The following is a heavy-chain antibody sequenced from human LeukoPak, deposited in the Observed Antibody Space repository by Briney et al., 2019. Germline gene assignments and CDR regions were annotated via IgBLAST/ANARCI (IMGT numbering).Heavy chain of an antibody. J-gene: IGHJ4*02. CDR1: GDSISSYY. V-gene: IGHV4-59*01. Sequence: SETLSLACTVSGDSISSYYWSWIRQPPGRGLEWIGYVYYTGSTNYNPSLKSRVSISVDTSKDQFSLKLRSVTAADTAVYYCARSARRFLENPFDHWGQGTLVTVSA. CDR3: ARSARRFLENPFDH. D-gene: IGHD3-3*01. CDR2: VYYTGST.